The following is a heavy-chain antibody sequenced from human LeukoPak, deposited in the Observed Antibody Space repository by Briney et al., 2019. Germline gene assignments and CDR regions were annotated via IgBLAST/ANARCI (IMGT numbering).Heavy chain of an antibody. V-gene: IGHV4-31*03. CDR1: GGSVSSGGYY. J-gene: IGHJ4*02. Sequence: SETLSLTCTVSGGSVSSGGYYWSWIRQHPGKGLEWIGYIYYSGSTYYNPSLKSRVTISVDTSKNQFSLKLSSVTAADTAVYYCARGRRTTADYWGQGTLVTVSS. CDR2: IYYSGST. D-gene: IGHD1-1*01. CDR3: ARGRRTTADY.